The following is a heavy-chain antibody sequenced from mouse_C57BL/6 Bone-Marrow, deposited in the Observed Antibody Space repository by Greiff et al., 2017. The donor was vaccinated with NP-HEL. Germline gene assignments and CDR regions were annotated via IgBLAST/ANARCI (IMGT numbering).Heavy chain of an antibody. Sequence: EVQLQQSGPVLVKPGASVKMSCKASGYTFTDYYMNWVKQSHGKSLEWIGVINPYNGGTSYNQKFKGKATLTVDKSSSTAYMELNSLTSEDSAVYYCARLGDSSGYWFAYWGQGTLVTVAA. CDR1: GYTFTDYY. V-gene: IGHV1-19*01. D-gene: IGHD3-2*01. CDR2: INPYNGGT. CDR3: ARLGDSSGYWFAY. J-gene: IGHJ3*01.